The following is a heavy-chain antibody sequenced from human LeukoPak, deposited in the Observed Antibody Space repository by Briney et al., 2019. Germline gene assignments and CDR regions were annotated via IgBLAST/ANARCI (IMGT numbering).Heavy chain of an antibody. CDR2: IIPILGIA. Sequence: SVKVSCKASGGTFSSYAISWVRQAPGQGLEWVGRIIPILGIANYAQKFQGRVTITADKSTTTAYMELSSLRSEDTAVYYCARGYCSGGSCYFSQDFDYWGQGTLVTVSS. CDR3: ARGYCSGGSCYFSQDFDY. V-gene: IGHV1-69*04. CDR1: GGTFSSYA. D-gene: IGHD2-15*01. J-gene: IGHJ4*02.